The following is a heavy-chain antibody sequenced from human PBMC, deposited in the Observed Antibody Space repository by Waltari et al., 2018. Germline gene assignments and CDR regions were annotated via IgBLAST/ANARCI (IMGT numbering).Heavy chain of an antibody. CDR2: INTRKGGK. CDR1: GYPFTSYY. D-gene: IGHD1-26*01. J-gene: IGHJ4*02. Sequence: QVQLVQSGAEVKKPGASVKVSCKTSGYPFTSYYMHWVRQAPGQGLEWMGRINTRKGGKNYAQKYQGRVTMTRDTSISTAYMELSRLISNDTAVYYCARTYQSGSYSDYWGQGTPVTVSS. V-gene: IGHV1-2*02. CDR3: ARTYQSGSYSDY.